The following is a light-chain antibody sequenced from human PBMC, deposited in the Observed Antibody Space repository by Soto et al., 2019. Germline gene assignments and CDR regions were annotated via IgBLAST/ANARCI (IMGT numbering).Light chain of an antibody. V-gene: IGLV2-8*01. CDR2: EVT. Sequence: QSALIQPPSASGSPGQSVTLSCTGTSSDVGGYNYVSWYQQHPGKPPKLMIYEVTKRPSGVPHRFSGSKSGNTASLTVSGLQAEDEADYCCSSYTGSSSIHVFGTGTKLTVL. J-gene: IGLJ1*01. CDR1: SSDVGGYNY. CDR3: SSYTGSSSIHV.